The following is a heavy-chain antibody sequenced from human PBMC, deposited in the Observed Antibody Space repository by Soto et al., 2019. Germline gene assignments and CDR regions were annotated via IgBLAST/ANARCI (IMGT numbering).Heavy chain of an antibody. CDR1: GGSITGSHW. Sequence: QVQLQESGPGLVQPSGTLSLTCAVSGGSITGSHWWSWVRQPPGKGLEWIGERYHSGTTNFNPSLKSRVTISVDTSKDQLSLNLYSVTAADAAVYYCVRDTPFPSVGDTKSWYFDLWGRGTLVIVSS. CDR3: VRDTPFPSVGDTKSWYFDL. D-gene: IGHD1-26*01. CDR2: RYHSGTT. J-gene: IGHJ2*01. V-gene: IGHV4-4*02.